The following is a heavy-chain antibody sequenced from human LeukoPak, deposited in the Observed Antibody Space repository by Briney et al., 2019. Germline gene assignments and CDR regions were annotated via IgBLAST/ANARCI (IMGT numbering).Heavy chain of an antibody. Sequence: SETLSLTCTISGDSISSSRYCWGWIRQPPGKGLEWIGAISYSGSSYYSPSLKSRVTMSIDTSRLQYSLKLTSVTAADTAIYYCARQLSGFFLADDYWAREPWSPTPQ. V-gene: IGHV4-39*01. CDR2: ISYSGSS. CDR3: ARQLSGFFLADDY. J-gene: IGHJ4*02. CDR1: GDSISSSRYC. D-gene: IGHD3-22*01.